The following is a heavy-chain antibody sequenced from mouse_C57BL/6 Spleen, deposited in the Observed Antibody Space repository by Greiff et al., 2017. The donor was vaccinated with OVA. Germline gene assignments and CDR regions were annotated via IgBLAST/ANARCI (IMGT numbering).Heavy chain of an antibody. CDR1: GYAFSSSW. Sequence: VKLQESGPELVKPGASVKISCKASGYAFSSSWMNWVKQRPGKGLEWIGRIYPGDGDTNYNGKFKGKATLTADKSSRTAYMQLSSLTSEDSAVYFCARSLDSNYDYWGQGTTLTVSS. CDR3: ARSLDSNYDY. CDR2: IYPGDGDT. V-gene: IGHV1-82*01. D-gene: IGHD2-5*01. J-gene: IGHJ2*01.